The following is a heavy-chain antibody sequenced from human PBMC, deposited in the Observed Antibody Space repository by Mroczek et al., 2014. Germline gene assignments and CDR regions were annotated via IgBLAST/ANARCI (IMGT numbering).Heavy chain of an antibody. D-gene: IGHD3-3*02. V-gene: IGHV4-30-4*01. CDR2: IYYSGST. CDR3: ARAIHFWSGYYTYQRLDI. CDR1: GGSISSGDYY. Sequence: QVQLQESGPGLVKPSQTLSLTCTVSGGSISSGDYYWSWIRQPPGKGLEWIGYIYYSGSTYYNPSLKSRVTISVDTSKNQFSLKLSSVTAADTAVYYCARAIHFWSGYYTYQRLDIWGQGTMVTVSS. J-gene: IGHJ3*02.